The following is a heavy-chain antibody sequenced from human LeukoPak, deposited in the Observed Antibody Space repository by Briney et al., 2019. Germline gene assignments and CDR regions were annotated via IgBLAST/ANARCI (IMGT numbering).Heavy chain of an antibody. Sequence: GSLRLSCAASGFTFSDYYMSWIRQAPGKGLEWVSYISSSGSTIYYADSVKGRFTISRDNAKNSLYLQMNSLRAEDTAVYYCARDQRARPWGPLWSYLNDAFDIWGQGTMVTVSS. D-gene: IGHD3-10*01. CDR2: ISSSGSTI. J-gene: IGHJ3*02. V-gene: IGHV3-11*04. CDR1: GFTFSDYY. CDR3: ARDQRARPWGPLWSYLNDAFDI.